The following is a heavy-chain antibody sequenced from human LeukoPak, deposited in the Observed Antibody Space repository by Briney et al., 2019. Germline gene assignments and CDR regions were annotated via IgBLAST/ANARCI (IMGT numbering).Heavy chain of an antibody. CDR1: AFTLSSYA. J-gene: IGHJ4*02. Sequence: GGSLRLSCSASAFTLSSYAMHWVRQAPGKGLEYGSAISSNGGSTYYADSVKGRFTISRDNSKNTLYLQMSSLRAEDTAVYYCVKPLWFGELLGGTGDYWGQGTLVTVSS. V-gene: IGHV3-64D*06. CDR2: ISSNGGST. D-gene: IGHD3-10*01. CDR3: VKPLWFGELLGGTGDY.